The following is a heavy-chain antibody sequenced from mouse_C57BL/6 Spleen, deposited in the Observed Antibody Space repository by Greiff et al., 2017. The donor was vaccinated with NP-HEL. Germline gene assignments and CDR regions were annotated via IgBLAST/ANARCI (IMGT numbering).Heavy chain of an antibody. V-gene: IGHV1-50*01. CDR1: GYTFTSYW. CDR3: ARGGGTGTDFGY. D-gene: IGHD4-1*01. CDR2: IDPSDSYT. Sequence: VQLQQPGAELVKPGASVKLSCKASGYTFTSYWMQWVKQRPGQGLEWIGEIDPSDSYTNYNQKFKGKATLTVDTSSSTAYMQLSSLTSEDSAVYYCARGGGTGTDFGYWGQGTTLTVSS. J-gene: IGHJ2*01.